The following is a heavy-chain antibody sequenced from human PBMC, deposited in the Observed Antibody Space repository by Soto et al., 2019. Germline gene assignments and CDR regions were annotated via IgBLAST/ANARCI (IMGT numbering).Heavy chain of an antibody. CDR3: ARAVSTNTAPIDY. Sequence: QVQLVQSGAEVKNPGASVKISCKASGYTFTTYYMHWLRQARGQGLEWMGIITPSRGSTRYEQKFQDRVTVTTDTSTSTVYMELGSLRSEDTAVDYRARAVSTNTAPIDYWGQGTLVTVSS. CDR1: GYTFTTYY. CDR2: ITPSRGST. J-gene: IGHJ4*02. V-gene: IGHV1-46*01. D-gene: IGHD4-17*01.